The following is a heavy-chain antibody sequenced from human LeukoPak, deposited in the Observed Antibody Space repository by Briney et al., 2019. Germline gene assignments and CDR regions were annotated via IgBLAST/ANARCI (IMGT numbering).Heavy chain of an antibody. CDR3: VRDVPSGYFDY. V-gene: IGHV4-38-2*02. CDR2: IDHTGST. CDR1: GGSISSYY. Sequence: PSETLSLTCTVSGGSISSYYWGWIRQSPGKGLEWVGSIDHTGSTFYHPSLTSRITISVDTSKNQFSLRLSSVTAADTAVYYCVRDVPSGYFDYWGQGTLVTVSS. D-gene: IGHD1-26*01. J-gene: IGHJ4*02.